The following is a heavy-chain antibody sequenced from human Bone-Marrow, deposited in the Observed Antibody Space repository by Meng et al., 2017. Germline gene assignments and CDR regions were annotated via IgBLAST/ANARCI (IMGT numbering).Heavy chain of an antibody. CDR1: GGSNTSGDYY. D-gene: IGHD3-10*01. Sequence: GWCQRLVKTSKTLPLTCICSGGSNTSGDYYWSWSRQHPGKGLEWIGFIYYTGSTQYNPSLKSRVTISVDTSKNQFSLKLSSVTAADTAVYYCARATYGSGKDFWGQGTMVTVSS. J-gene: IGHJ4*02. V-gene: IGHV4-31*03. CDR2: IYYTGST. CDR3: ARATYGSGKDF.